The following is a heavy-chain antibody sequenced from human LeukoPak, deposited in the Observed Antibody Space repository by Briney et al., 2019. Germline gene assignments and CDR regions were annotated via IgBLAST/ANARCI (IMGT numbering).Heavy chain of an antibody. V-gene: IGHV1-2*02. J-gene: IGHJ3*02. D-gene: IGHD3-3*01. Sequence: GASVKVSCKASGYTFNGYYIHWVRQAPGQGLEWMGWINPNGGVTKYAQQFQGRVTMTWDTSVSTAYMELYRLTSDDTAMYYCARFGVVTNDAFDIWGQGTMVTISS. CDR1: GYTFNGYY. CDR2: INPNGGVT. CDR3: ARFGVVTNDAFDI.